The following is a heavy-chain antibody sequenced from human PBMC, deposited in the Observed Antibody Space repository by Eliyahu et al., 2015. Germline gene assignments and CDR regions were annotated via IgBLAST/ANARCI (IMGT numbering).Heavy chain of an antibody. V-gene: IGHV4-34*01. CDR2: INHSGST. CDR3: ARGRKTYGYTVHAWDY. CDR1: GGSFSGYY. J-gene: IGHJ4*02. D-gene: IGHD5-12*01. Sequence: QVQLQQWGAGLLKPSETLSLTCAVXGGSFSGYYWSWIRQPPGKGLGWIGEINHSGSTNYNPSLKSRVTISVDTSKNQFSLKLSSVTAADTAVYYCARGRKTYGYTVHAWDYWGQGTLVTVSS.